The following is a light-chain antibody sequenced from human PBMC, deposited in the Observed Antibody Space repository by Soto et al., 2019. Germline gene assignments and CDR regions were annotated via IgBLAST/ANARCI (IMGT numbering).Light chain of an antibody. CDR3: QQTYSPPLT. V-gene: IGKV1-39*01. CDR1: QPIGTF. Sequence: DIQMTQSPPSLSVSVGDRVTISCRTSQPIGTFLNWYQQKPGKAPSLVIFNSFNLESLRFSGSGAGTDFTLTIKNVQPEDSATYFCQQTYSPPLTFGGGTKVDIK. J-gene: IGKJ4*01. CDR2: NSF.